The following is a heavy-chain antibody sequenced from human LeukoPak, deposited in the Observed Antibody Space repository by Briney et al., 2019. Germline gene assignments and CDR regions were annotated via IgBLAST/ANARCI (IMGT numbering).Heavy chain of an antibody. Sequence: VASVKVSCKASGYTFTGYYMHWVRQAPGQGLEWMGWINPNIGGTKYARKFQGRVTMTRDTSISTAYMELSRLRSDDTAAYYCARGQLTDDLDYWGQGTLVTVSS. CDR2: INPNIGGT. J-gene: IGHJ4*02. V-gene: IGHV1-2*02. D-gene: IGHD1-14*01. CDR1: GYTFTGYY. CDR3: ARGQLTDDLDY.